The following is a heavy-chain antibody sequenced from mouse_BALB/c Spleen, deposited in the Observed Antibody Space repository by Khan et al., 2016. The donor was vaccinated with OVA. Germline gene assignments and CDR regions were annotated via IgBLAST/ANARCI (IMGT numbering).Heavy chain of an antibody. CDR1: GFSLTTYG. CDR3: ARSSYRYDLTY. J-gene: IGHJ3*01. V-gene: IGHV2-2*01. CDR2: IWSGGST. D-gene: IGHD2-12*01. Sequence: QVQLKQSGPGLVQPSQSLSITCTVSGFSLTTYGIHWVRQSPGKGLEWLGVIWSGGSTDSNAPFKSRLSISKDNSMSQVFFKMNSLQADDTAIYYCARSSYRYDLTYWGQGTLVTVAA.